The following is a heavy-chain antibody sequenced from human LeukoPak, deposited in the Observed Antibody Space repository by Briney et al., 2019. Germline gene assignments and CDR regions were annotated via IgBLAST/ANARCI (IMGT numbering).Heavy chain of an antibody. CDR3: AKDRGSSGWWNWFDP. V-gene: IGHV3-9*01. J-gene: IGHJ5*02. CDR1: GFTFSSYG. CDR2: ISWNSGSI. Sequence: PGGSLRLSCAASGFTFSSYGMHWVRQAPGKGLEWVSGISWNSGSIGYADSVKGRFTISRDNAKNSLYLQMNSLRAEDTALYYCAKDRGSSGWWNWFDPWGQGTLVTVSS. D-gene: IGHD6-19*01.